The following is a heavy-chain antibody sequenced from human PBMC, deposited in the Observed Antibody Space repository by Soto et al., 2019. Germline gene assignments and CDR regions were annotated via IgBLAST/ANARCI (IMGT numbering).Heavy chain of an antibody. V-gene: IGHV5-10-1*01. D-gene: IGHD3-10*01. CDR2: IDPSDSYT. Sequence: PGESLKISCKGSGYGFTSYWISWVRQMPGKGLEWMGRIDPSDSYTNYSPSFQGHVTISADKSISTAYLQWSSLKASDTAMYYCARHVDRSYGSGSYYNPPDYYYGMDVWGQGTTVTVSS. CDR3: ARHVDRSYGSGSYYNPPDYYYGMDV. CDR1: GYGFTSYW. J-gene: IGHJ6*02.